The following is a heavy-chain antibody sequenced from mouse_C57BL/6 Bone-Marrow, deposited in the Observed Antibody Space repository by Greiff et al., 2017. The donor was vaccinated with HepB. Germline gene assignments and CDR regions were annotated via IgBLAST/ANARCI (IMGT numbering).Heavy chain of an antibody. V-gene: IGHV14-3*01. J-gene: IGHJ4*01. CDR2: IDPANGNT. Sequence: EVQGVESVAELVRPGASVKLSCTASGFNIKNTYMHWVKQRPEQGLEWIGRIDPANGNTKYAPKFQGKATITADTSSNTAYLQLSSLTSEDTAIYYCARSTVTTRYYYAMDYWGQGTSVTVSS. D-gene: IGHD2-2*01. CDR1: GFNIKNTY. CDR3: ARSTVTTRYYYAMDY.